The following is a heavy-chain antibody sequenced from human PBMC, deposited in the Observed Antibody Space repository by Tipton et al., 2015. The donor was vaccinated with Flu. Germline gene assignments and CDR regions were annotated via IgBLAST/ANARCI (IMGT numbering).Heavy chain of an antibody. CDR2: MFHSGST. J-gene: IGHJ4*02. CDR3: VSDRGWMTEDF. D-gene: IGHD5-12*01. V-gene: IGHV4-39*07. CDR1: GGSISSSSHH. Sequence: TLSLTCTVSGGSISSSSHHWGWIRQPPGKGLEWIGCMFHSGSTYYNPSLKSRVTISLDTSKNQFSLKLSSVTAADTAVYYCVSDRGWMTEDFWGPGTLVTVS.